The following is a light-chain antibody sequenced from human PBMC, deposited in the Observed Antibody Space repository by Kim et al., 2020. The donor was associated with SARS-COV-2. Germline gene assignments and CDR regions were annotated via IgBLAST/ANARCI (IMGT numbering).Light chain of an antibody. CDR2: AAS. J-gene: IGKJ5*01. V-gene: IGKV1-12*01. CDR3: QQSNNFPIT. Sequence: DVQMTQSPSSVSASVGARVTITCRASQGIASWLAWYQQKPGKAPRLLIYAASALQHGDPSRFSGSGSGTEFTLTISSLQPEDSATYYCQQSNNFPITFGQGTRLEIK. CDR1: QGIASW.